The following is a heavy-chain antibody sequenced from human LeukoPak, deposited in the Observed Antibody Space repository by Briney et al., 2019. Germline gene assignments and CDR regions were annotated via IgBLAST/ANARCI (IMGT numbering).Heavy chain of an antibody. Sequence: AAVKVSCKASGYTFTTYAISWVRQAPRQGLEWMGRIIPIFGIANYAQKFQGRVTITADKSTITSYMELSSLRSEDTAVYYCARDRIEMTTNDAFDIWGQGTVVTVSS. CDR2: IIPIFGIA. J-gene: IGHJ3*02. V-gene: IGHV1-69*04. CDR3: ARDRIEMTTNDAFDI. D-gene: IGHD5-24*01. CDR1: GYTFTTYA.